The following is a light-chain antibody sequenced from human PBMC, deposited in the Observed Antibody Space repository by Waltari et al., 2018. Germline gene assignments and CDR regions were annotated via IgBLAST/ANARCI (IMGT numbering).Light chain of an antibody. CDR1: SGHSSNI. J-gene: IGLJ3*02. CDR2: INSDGSH. Sequence: QLVLTQSPSASASLGASVKLTCTLDSGHSSNIVAWLQQQPEKGPRYLMKINSDGSHSKGDEIPDRFSGSSSGAERYLTISRVQSGDEADYYCQTGGHGTWVFGGGTKLTVL. V-gene: IGLV4-69*01. CDR3: QTGGHGTWV.